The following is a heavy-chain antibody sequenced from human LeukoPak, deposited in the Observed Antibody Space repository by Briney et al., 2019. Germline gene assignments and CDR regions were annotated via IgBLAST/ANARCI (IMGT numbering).Heavy chain of an antibody. D-gene: IGHD2-2*01. CDR3: AKGLVELGYCSSTSCSSGGDY. Sequence: PGGSLRLSCAASGFTFSSYGMPWVRQAPGKGLEWVAVISYDGSNKYYSDSVKGRFTISRDNSKNTLYLQMNSLRAEDTAVYYCAKGLVELGYCSSTSCSSGGDYWGQGTLVTVSS. CDR2: ISYDGSNK. J-gene: IGHJ4*02. CDR1: GFTFSSYG. V-gene: IGHV3-30*18.